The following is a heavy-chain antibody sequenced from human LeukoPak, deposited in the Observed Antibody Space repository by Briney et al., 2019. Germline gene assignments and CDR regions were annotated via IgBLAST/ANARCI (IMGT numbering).Heavy chain of an antibody. J-gene: IGHJ1*01. CDR2: IYSGGST. CDR1: GFTVSSNY. Sequence: GGSLRLSCAASGFTVSSNYMSWVRQAPGKGLEWVSVIYSGGSTYYADSVKGRFTFSRDNSKNTLYLQMNSLRAEDTAVYYCARANPVLMVSKYFQHWGQGTLVTVSS. V-gene: IGHV3-66*01. D-gene: IGHD2-8*01. CDR3: ARANPVLMVSKYFQH.